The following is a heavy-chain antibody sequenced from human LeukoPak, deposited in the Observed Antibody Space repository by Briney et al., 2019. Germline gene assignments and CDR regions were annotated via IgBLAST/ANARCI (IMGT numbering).Heavy chain of an antibody. CDR3: GRCISWVGSTSCFIDS. CDR1: GGSFSGYY. Sequence: SETLSLTCAVYGGSFSGYYWSWIRQPPGKGLEGIGEINHSGSTNYNPSLKSRVTISVDTSKNHFPLKLSSVTAADTAVFYGGRCISWVGSTSCFIDSWG. J-gene: IGHJ5*01. V-gene: IGHV4-34*01. D-gene: IGHD2-2*01. CDR2: INHSGST.